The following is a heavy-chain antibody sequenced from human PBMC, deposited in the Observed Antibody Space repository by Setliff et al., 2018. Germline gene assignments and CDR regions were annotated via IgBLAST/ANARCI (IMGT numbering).Heavy chain of an antibody. CDR3: AKEKGSSSWYRVYYFDY. V-gene: IGHV3-23*01. Sequence: PGGSLRLSCAASGFTFSSYAMSWVRQAPGKGLEWVSAISGSGGSTYYADSVKGRFTISRDNAKNSLYLRMNSLRAEDTAVYYWAKEKGSSSWYRVYYFDYWGQGTLVTVSS. J-gene: IGHJ4*02. D-gene: IGHD6-13*01. CDR1: GFTFSSYA. CDR2: ISGSGGST.